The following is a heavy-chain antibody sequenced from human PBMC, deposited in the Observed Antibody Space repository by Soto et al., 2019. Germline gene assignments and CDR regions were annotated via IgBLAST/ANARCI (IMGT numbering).Heavy chain of an antibody. J-gene: IGHJ4*02. CDR2: ISAYNGNT. D-gene: IGHD3-10*01. CDR1: GYRFTSYG. CDR3: ARDKGDGSGSYYGY. Sequence: QVQLVQSGAEVKKPGASVKVYCKASGYRFTSYGISWVRQAPGQGLERMGWISAYNGNTNYAQKLQGRVTMTTDTSTSTAYMEMRSLRSDDTAVYYCARDKGDGSGSYYGYWGQGTLVTVSS. V-gene: IGHV1-18*01.